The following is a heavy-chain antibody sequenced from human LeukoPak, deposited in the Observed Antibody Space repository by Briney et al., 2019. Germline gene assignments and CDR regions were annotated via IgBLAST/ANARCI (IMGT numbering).Heavy chain of an antibody. CDR2: IYYSGST. CDR1: GGSVSSGSYY. V-gene: IGHV4-61*01. J-gene: IGHJ3*02. Sequence: SETLSLTCTVSGGSVSSGSYYWNWIRQPPGKGLEWIGYIYYSGSTNYNPSLKSRVTISVDTSKNQFSLKLSSVTAADTAVYYCARGVMDHDAFNIWGQGTVVTVSS. D-gene: IGHD2-8*01. CDR3: ARGVMDHDAFNI.